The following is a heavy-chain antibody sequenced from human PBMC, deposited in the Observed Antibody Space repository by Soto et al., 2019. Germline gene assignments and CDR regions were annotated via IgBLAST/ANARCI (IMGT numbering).Heavy chain of an antibody. CDR1: GFTFSSYA. V-gene: IGHV3-23*01. CDR2: ITGSGGRT. Sequence: EVQLLESGGGLVQPGGSLRLSCAASGFTFSSYAMSWVRQAPGKGLEWVSAITGSGGRTYYADSVKGRFTISRDNSKNTLYLQMNSLIAEDTAVYYCAKGLTGAPYYAMDVWGHWTTVTGSS. CDR3: AKGLTGAPYYAMDV. J-gene: IGHJ6*02. D-gene: IGHD7-27*01.